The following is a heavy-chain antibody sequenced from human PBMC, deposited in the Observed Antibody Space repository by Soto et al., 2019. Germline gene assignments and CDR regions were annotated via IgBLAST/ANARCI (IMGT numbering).Heavy chain of an antibody. D-gene: IGHD2-21*01. CDR2: VDYVGAT. CDR1: GASVTDSRYF. J-gene: IGHJ4*02. Sequence: SETLSLTCTVSGASVTDSRYFWGWIRQPPGKGLEWIATVDYVGATYYNSSLNSRVTISVDTSKNQFSLRLDSVTAADTAVYYCATRILRPSDYWGQGTLVTVSS. V-gene: IGHV4-39*01. CDR3: ATRILRPSDY.